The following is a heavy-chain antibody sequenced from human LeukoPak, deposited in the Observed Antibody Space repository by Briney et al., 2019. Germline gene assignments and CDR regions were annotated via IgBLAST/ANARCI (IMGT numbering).Heavy chain of an antibody. CDR1: GFSFSTSG. CDR3: ARDLLDYGTAYYDVGIFDS. D-gene: IGHD3-16*01. Sequence: PGGSLRLSCEASGFSFSTSGAHWVRQAPGKGLEWVAVISKDGRKIHYADSVKGRFTISRDNSKSTLFLHMNRLRPKDTGIYYCARDLLDYGTAYYDVGIFDSWGQGTRVTVSS. CDR2: ISKDGRKI. J-gene: IGHJ4*02. V-gene: IGHV3-30*04.